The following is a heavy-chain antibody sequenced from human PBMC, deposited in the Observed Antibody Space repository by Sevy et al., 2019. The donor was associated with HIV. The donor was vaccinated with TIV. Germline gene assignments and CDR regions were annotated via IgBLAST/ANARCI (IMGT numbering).Heavy chain of an antibody. CDR2: ISHDGSNK. J-gene: IGHJ4*02. CDR3: ARDWASIAVAGTVDY. D-gene: IGHD6-19*01. Sequence: GGSLRLSCAASGFTFSSYDMHWVRQAPGKGLEWVAVISHDGSNKYYAYSVKGRFTISRDNSKNTLYLQMNSLRAEDTAVYYCARDWASIAVAGTVDYWGQGPLVTVSS. CDR1: GFTFSSYD. V-gene: IGHV3-30-3*01.